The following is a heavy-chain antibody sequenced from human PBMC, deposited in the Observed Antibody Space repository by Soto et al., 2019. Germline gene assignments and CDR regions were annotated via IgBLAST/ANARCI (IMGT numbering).Heavy chain of an antibody. CDR2: ISYDGSNK. J-gene: IGHJ6*02. Sequence: PGGSLRLSCAASGFTFSSYAMHWVRQAPGKGLEWVAVISYDGSNKYYADSVKGRFTISRDNSKNTLCLQMNSLRAEDTAVYYCASQPSNYDILARSYYGMDVWGQGTTVTVSS. CDR1: GFTFSSYA. D-gene: IGHD3-9*01. CDR3: ASQPSNYDILARSYYGMDV. V-gene: IGHV3-30-3*01.